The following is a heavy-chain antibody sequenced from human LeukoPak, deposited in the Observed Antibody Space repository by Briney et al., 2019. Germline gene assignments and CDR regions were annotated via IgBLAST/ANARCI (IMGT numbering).Heavy chain of an antibody. CDR3: ARDTSSGWGYYYMDV. J-gene: IGHJ6*03. D-gene: IGHD6-19*01. CDR2: IYYRGST. Sequence: SETLSLTCTVSGGSISSYYWSWIRQPPGKGLEWIGYIYYRGSTNYNPPLKGRVTISVDTSKNQFPLKLSSVTAADTAGYYCARDTSSGWGYYYMDVWGKGTTVTVSS. CDR1: GGSISSYY. V-gene: IGHV4-59*01.